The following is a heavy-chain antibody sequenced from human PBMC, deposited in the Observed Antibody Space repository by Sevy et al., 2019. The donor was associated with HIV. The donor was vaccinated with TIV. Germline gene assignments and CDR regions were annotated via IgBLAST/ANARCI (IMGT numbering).Heavy chain of an antibody. D-gene: IGHD6-13*01. V-gene: IGHV3-23*01. CDR2: ISGSGGST. J-gene: IGHJ4*02. Sequence: GESLKISCAASGFIFRSYVMTWVRQAPGKGLEWVSTISGSGGSTYYADSVKGRFTISRDNSKNTLDLEMNSLRAEDTAVYYCEAIATAGRDYWGQRTLVTVSS. CDR1: GFIFRSYV. CDR3: EAIATAGRDY.